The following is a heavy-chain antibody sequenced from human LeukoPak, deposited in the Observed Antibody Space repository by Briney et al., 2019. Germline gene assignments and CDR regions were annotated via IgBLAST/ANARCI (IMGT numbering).Heavy chain of an antibody. CDR1: GGSISSGGYY. CDR3: ARDPIFPQYYGMDV. CDR2: IYYSGST. D-gene: IGHD2/OR15-2a*01. J-gene: IGHJ6*02. Sequence: SQTLSLTCTVSGGSISSGGYYWSWIRQHPGKGLEWIGYIYYSGSTYYNPSLKSRVTISVDTSKNQFSLKLSSVTAADTAVYYCARDPIFPQYYGMDVWGQGTTVTVSS. V-gene: IGHV4-31*03.